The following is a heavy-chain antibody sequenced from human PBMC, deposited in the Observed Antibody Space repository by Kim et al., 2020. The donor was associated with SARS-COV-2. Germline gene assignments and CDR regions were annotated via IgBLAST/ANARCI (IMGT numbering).Heavy chain of an antibody. CDR2: TTRNGDGS. V-gene: IGHV3-64D*06. CDR3: VKYGRTYGSVH. J-gene: IGHJ5*02. CDR1: GFTFSNYA. D-gene: IGHD2-21*01. Sequence: GGSLRLSCSASGFTFSNYAIHWVRRAPGMGLQYVSATTRNGDGSFYADSVKDRFIIFRDNSKNTLFLQMSGLRIEDTAIYYCVKYGRTYGSVHWGQGTLV.